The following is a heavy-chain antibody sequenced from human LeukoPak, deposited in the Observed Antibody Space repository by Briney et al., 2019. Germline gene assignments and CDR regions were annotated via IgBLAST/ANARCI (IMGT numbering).Heavy chain of an antibody. CDR3: ARRVTMIVVVIWNWFDP. J-gene: IGHJ5*02. D-gene: IGHD3-22*01. CDR1: GGSFSGYY. CDR2: INHSGST. V-gene: IGHV4-34*01. Sequence: PSETLSLTCAVYGGSFSGYYWSWIRQPPGKGLEWIGEINHSGSTNYNPSLKSRVTISVDTSKNQFSLKLSSVTAADTAVYYCARRVTMIVVVIWNWFDPWGQGTLVTVSS.